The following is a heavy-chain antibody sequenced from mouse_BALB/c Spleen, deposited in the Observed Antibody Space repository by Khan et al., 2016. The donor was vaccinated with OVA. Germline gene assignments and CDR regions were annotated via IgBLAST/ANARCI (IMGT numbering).Heavy chain of an antibody. J-gene: IGHJ4*01. CDR3: ARPPYFPYTLDY. D-gene: IGHD2-10*01. CDR2: INTYTGEP. CDR1: GYIFTNYG. Sequence: QIQLVQSGPELKKPGETVKISCKASGYIFTNYGMNWVKQSPGKALKWMGWINTYTGEPTYADDFKGRFAFSLETSASTAYLQINNLKNEDTATYFCARPPYFPYTLDYWGQGTSVTVSS. V-gene: IGHV9-3-1*01.